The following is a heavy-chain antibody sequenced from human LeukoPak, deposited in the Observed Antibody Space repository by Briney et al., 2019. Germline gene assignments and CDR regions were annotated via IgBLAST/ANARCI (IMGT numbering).Heavy chain of an antibody. CDR3: AKIPYGDYLLDYYYFMDV. CDR2: IRYDGSYK. CDR1: GFPFHSYA. V-gene: IGHV3-30*02. J-gene: IGHJ6*03. D-gene: IGHD4-17*01. Sequence: SGGSLRLSCAASGFPFHSYAMHGVRQAPAKGLEWVAFIRYDGSYKYYGDSVKGRFTISRDNSKNTLYLQTNSLRAEDTAVYYCAKIPYGDYLLDYYYFMDVWGKGTTVSISS.